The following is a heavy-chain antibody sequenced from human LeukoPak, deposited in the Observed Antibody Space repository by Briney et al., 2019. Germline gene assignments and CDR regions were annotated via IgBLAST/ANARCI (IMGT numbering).Heavy chain of an antibody. V-gene: IGHV3-21*01. CDR2: ISSSSSYI. Sequence: GGSLRLSCAASGFTFSSYSMNWVRQAPGKGLEWVSSISSSSSYIYYADSVKGRFTISRDNAKNSLYLQMNSLRAEDTAVYYCARGIAAAGTTFGYWGQGTLVTVSS. D-gene: IGHD6-13*01. CDR3: ARGIAAAGTTFGY. J-gene: IGHJ4*02. CDR1: GFTFSSYS.